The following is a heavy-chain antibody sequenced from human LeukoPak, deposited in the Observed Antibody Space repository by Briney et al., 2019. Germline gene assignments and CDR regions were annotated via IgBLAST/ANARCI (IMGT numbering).Heavy chain of an antibody. D-gene: IGHD6-13*01. V-gene: IGHV3-23*01. CDR3: AIEVSSWYNNWFDP. Sequence: GGSLRLSCAASGFSFSSYAMSWVRQAPGKGLEWVSAISGSGGSTYYADSVMGRFTVSRDNSKNTLYLQMNSPRADDTAVYYCAIEVSSWYNNWFDPWGQGTLVTVSS. CDR1: GFSFSSYA. J-gene: IGHJ5*02. CDR2: ISGSGGST.